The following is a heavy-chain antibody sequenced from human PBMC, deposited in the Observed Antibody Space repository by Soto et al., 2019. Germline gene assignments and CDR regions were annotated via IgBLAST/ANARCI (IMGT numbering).Heavy chain of an antibody. Sequence: VQLLESGGALVQPGGSLRLSCAASGFTFSSYAMTWVRQAPGKGLEWVSGISGSGGRTYYADPVKGRFTISRDNSKNTLYLQMNSLRAEDTAVYYCAKDRECSSSSCLFENWGQGTLVTVSS. CDR1: GFTFSSYA. V-gene: IGHV3-23*01. D-gene: IGHD2-2*01. CDR3: AKDRECSSSSCLFEN. J-gene: IGHJ4*02. CDR2: ISGSGGRT.